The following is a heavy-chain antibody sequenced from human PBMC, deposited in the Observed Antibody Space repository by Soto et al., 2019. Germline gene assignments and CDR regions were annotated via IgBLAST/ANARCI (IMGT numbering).Heavy chain of an antibody. CDR1: GFTFRRYG. J-gene: IGHJ6*02. CDR3: ARDRIVPYGYGMDV. V-gene: IGHV3-33*01. Sequence: QMQLVESGGGVVQPGRSLRLSCAASGFTFRRYGIHWVRQAPGKGLEWVALIWFDGSKKYYVDSVKGRFAVSRDNSKNTLYLQMNSLRVEDTAVYYFARDRIVPYGYGMDVWGQGTTVTVSS. CDR2: IWFDGSKK. D-gene: IGHD1-26*01.